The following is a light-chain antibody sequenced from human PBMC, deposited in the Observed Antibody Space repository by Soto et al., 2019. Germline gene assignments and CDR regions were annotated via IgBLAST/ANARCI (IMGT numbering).Light chain of an antibody. CDR1: QSILYRSNSKYY. V-gene: IGKV4-1*01. CDR3: QQFFSAPLT. CDR2: WAS. Sequence: DIVMTQSPDSLSVSLGERATINCTSSQSILYRSNSKYYLAWYQQKPGHPPKLLIYWASTRGSGVPDRFSGSGSGTDFTLTISSLQAEDVAIYFSQQFFSAPLTLGGGTQVEIK. J-gene: IGKJ4*01.